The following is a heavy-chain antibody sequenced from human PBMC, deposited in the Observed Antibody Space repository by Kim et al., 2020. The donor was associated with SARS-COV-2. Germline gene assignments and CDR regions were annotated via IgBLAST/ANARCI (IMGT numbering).Heavy chain of an antibody. V-gene: IGHV3-48*03. CDR2: ISNSGSSI. CDR1: GFTFSSYE. Sequence: GGSLRLSCAASGFTFSSYEMNWVRQAPGKGLEWVSYISNSGSSIQYADSVKGRFTISRDNAKNSLYLQMNSLRAEDTALYYCARGPRVFDYWGQGTLVTVSS. CDR3: ARGPRVFDY. J-gene: IGHJ4*02.